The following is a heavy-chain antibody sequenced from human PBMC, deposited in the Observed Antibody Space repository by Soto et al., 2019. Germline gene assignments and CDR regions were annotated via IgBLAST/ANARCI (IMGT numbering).Heavy chain of an antibody. D-gene: IGHD2-2*01. CDR2: IIPIFGTA. V-gene: IGHV1-69*13. J-gene: IGHJ4*02. CDR1: GGTFSSYA. Sequence: SVKVSCKASGGTFSSYAISWVRQAPGQGLEWMGGIIPIFGTANYAQKFQGSVTITADESTSTAYMELSSLRSEDTAVYYCARVARRYSSGTSTFDYWGQGTLVTVSS. CDR3: ARVARRYSSGTSTFDY.